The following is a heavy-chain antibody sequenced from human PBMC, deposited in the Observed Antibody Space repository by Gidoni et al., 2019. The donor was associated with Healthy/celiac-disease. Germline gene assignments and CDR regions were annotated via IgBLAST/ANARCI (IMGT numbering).Heavy chain of an antibody. J-gene: IGHJ4*02. CDR1: GFTFSSSA. Sequence: EVQLLESGGGLVQPGGSLRLSCAASGFTFSSSAMSWVRQAPGKGLEWVSAISGSGGSTYYADSVKGRFTISRDNSKNTLYLQMNSLRAEDTAVYYCAKWQLGPEYYFDYWGQGTLVTVSS. V-gene: IGHV3-23*01. CDR3: AKWQLGPEYYFDY. CDR2: ISGSGGST. D-gene: IGHD6-13*01.